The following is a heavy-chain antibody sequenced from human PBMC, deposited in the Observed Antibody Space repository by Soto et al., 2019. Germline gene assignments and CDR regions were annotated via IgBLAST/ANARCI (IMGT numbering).Heavy chain of an antibody. Sequence: QLQLQESGPGLVKPSETLSLTCTVSGGSISSSSYYWGWIRQPPGKGLEWIGSIYYSGSTYYNASLKSRVTISVDTSKHQCSLELSSVTAADTAVYYCARLIKKGSGWKGPDYWGQGTLVTVSS. CDR1: GGSISSSSYY. D-gene: IGHD3-22*01. J-gene: IGHJ4*02. CDR3: ARLIKKGSGWKGPDY. V-gene: IGHV4-39*01. CDR2: IYYSGST.